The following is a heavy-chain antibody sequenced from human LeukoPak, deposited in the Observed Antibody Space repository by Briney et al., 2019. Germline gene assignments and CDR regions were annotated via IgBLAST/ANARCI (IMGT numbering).Heavy chain of an antibody. CDR2: IIPIFGTA. CDR1: GGTFSSDA. V-gene: IGHV1-69*13. Sequence: GASVKVSCKASGGTFSSDAISWVRQAPGQGLEWMGGIIPIFGTANYAQKFQGRVTITADESTSTAYMELSSLRSEDTAVYYCASAAGDIAVAGTLFDYWGQGALVTVSS. D-gene: IGHD6-19*01. CDR3: ASAAGDIAVAGTLFDY. J-gene: IGHJ4*02.